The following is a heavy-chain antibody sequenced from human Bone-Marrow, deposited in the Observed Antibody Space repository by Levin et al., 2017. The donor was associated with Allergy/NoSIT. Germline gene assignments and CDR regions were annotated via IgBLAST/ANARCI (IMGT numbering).Heavy chain of an antibody. Sequence: PGGSLRLSCVASGFTFRHYTMNWVRQAPGKGLVWVSCITSSGVSTYYADSVKGRFTISRDNAKNSLYLQLNRLRDEDTAMYYCARDPARGYYDSSGYSGDHWGQGTLVTVSS. CDR3: ARDPARGYYDSSGYSGDH. CDR2: ITSSGVST. V-gene: IGHV3-48*02. CDR1: GFTFRHYT. J-gene: IGHJ4*02. D-gene: IGHD3-22*01.